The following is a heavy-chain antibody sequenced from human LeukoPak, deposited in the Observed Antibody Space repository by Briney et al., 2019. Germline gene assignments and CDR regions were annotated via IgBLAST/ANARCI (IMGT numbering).Heavy chain of an antibody. CDR1: GFTFSSYW. Sequence: GGSLRLSCAASGFTFSSYWMSWVRQAPGKGLEWVANIKQDGSEKYYVDSVKGRFTISRDNAKNSLYLQMNSLRAEDTAVYYCARDRPNVLRFLEEGFDCWGQGTLVTVSS. CDR3: ARDRPNVLRFLEEGFDC. CDR2: IKQDGSEK. J-gene: IGHJ4*02. V-gene: IGHV3-7*01. D-gene: IGHD3-3*01.